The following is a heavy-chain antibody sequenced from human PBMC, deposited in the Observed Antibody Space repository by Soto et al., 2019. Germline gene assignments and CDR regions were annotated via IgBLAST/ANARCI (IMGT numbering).Heavy chain of an antibody. CDR3: ARTAGYRFDY. J-gene: IGHJ4*02. CDR1: GFTFSTYS. V-gene: IGHV3-21*01. CDR2: ISISSTYI. Sequence: EVQLVESGGGLVKPGGSLRLSCAASGFTFSTYSMTWVRQAPGRGLEWVSSISISSTYIYYADSVKGRFTISRDNAKNSLFLQMYGLRAEETAVYYCARTAGYRFDYWGQGTLATVSS. D-gene: IGHD3-9*01.